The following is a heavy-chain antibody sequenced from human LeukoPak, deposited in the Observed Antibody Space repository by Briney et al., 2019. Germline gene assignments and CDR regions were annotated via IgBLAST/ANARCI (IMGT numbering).Heavy chain of an antibody. CDR2: IFYSGST. CDR1: GGSISSSSYY. Sequence: SETLSLTCTVSGGSISSSSYYWGWIRQPPGKGLEWLGSIFYSGSTYYNPSLKSRVTISVDTSKNQFSLKLNFVIAADTAVYYCARHRPNYESVWGQGTMVTVSS. V-gene: IGHV4-39*01. J-gene: IGHJ3*01. D-gene: IGHD3-3*01. CDR3: ARHRPNYESV.